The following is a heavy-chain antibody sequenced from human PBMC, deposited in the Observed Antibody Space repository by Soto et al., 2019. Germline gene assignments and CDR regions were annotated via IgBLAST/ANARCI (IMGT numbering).Heavy chain of an antibody. J-gene: IGHJ5*02. CDR2: IGTSSSYI. CDR1: GSTFRSHS. CDR3: ALSASPSWPQRTNWFAP. Sequence: GGSLRLSCAASGSTFRSHSMNWVRQAPGKGLEWVSSIGTSSSYIYYADSVKGRFTISRDNAQNSLYLQMNSLSAEDTAVYYLALSASPSWPQRTNWFAPGGRGTLLTVSS. V-gene: IGHV3-21*01. D-gene: IGHD2-2*01.